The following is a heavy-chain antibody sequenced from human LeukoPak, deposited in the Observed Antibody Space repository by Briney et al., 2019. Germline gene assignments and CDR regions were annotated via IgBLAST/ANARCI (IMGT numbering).Heavy chain of an antibody. CDR2: VYTSGST. CDR3: AIYCSGGSCNANWFDP. Sequence: PSETLSLTCTVSSGSVSSYYWSWIRQPAGKGLEWIGRVYTSGSTTYNPSLKSRVTMSVDTSKNQFSLKLSSVTAADTAVYYCAIYCSGGSCNANWFDPWGQGTLVTVSS. J-gene: IGHJ5*02. D-gene: IGHD2-15*01. V-gene: IGHV4-4*07. CDR1: SGSVSSYY.